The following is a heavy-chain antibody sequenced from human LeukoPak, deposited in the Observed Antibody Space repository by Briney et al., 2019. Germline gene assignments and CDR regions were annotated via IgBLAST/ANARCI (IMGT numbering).Heavy chain of an antibody. V-gene: IGHV3-23*01. J-gene: IGHJ3*02. D-gene: IGHD3-10*01. CDR3: ASLSMVRGVIDAFDM. CDR1: GFTFSSYG. CDR2: ISGSGGST. Sequence: PGGSLRLSCAASGFTFSSYGMSWVRQAPGKGLEWVSAISGSGGSTYYADSVKGRFTISRDNSKNTLYLQMNSLRAEDTAVYYCASLSMVRGVIDAFDMWGQGTMVTVSS.